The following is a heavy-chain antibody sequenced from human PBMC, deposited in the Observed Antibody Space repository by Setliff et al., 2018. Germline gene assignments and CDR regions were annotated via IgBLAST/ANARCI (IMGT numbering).Heavy chain of an antibody. CDR1: GFTFGDFA. CDR3: ARESRYYYDNLGTLDY. J-gene: IGHJ4*02. D-gene: IGHD3-22*01. V-gene: IGHV3-23*01. CDR2: ISGSGGST. Sequence: PGESLKISCAASGFTFGDFAMSWVRQAPGKGLEWVSAISGSGGSTYYADSVKGRFTISRDNSKNTLYLQMNSLRAEDTAVYYCARESRYYYDNLGTLDYWGQGTLVTVSS.